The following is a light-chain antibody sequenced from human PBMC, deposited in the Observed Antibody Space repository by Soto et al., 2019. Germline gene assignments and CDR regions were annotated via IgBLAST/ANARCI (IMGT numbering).Light chain of an antibody. CDR2: EVS. CDR3: SSYSRSTAYV. V-gene: IGLV2-14*01. CDR1: SSDVCGYKY. J-gene: IGLJ1*01. Sequence: QSVLTQPASVSGSPGQSITISCTGTSSDVCGYKYVSWHQLHPGKAPKLIIYEVSNRPSGVSNRFSGSKSGNTASLTISGLQAEDEADYYCSSYSRSTAYVFGTGTKVTVL.